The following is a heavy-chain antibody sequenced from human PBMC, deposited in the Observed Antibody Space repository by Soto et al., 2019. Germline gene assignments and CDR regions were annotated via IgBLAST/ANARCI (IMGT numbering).Heavy chain of an antibody. D-gene: IGHD3-16*01. CDR1: GFTFSSYW. CDR3: ARGGAVKFYYYGMDV. J-gene: IGHJ6*02. Sequence: EVQLVESGGGLVQPGGSLRLSCAASGFTFSSYWMHWVRQAPGKGLVWVSRINSDGSSTSYADSVKGRFTISRGNAKNTLYLQMNSLSAENTAVYYCARGGAVKFYYYGMDVWGQGTTVTVSS. V-gene: IGHV3-74*01. CDR2: INSDGSST.